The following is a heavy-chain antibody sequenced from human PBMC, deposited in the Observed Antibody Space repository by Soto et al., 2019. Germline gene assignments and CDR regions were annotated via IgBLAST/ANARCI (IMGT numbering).Heavy chain of an antibody. CDR1: RGSVSSQTHF. CDR2: KYYSGIS. CDR3: VREDMSGTYYFDA. V-gene: IGHV4-61*01. D-gene: IGHD1-26*01. Sequence: QVHLQESGPGLLKPSETLSLTCTVTRGSVSSQTHFWTWIRQPPGKGLEWIGYKYYSGISNYNPSLQSRVTISVDTSNNQFSLRLTSVTAADTAVYFCVREDMSGTYYFDAWGQGALVTVSS. J-gene: IGHJ4*02.